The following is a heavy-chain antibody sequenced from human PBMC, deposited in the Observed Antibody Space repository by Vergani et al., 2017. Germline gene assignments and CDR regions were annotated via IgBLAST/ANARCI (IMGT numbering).Heavy chain of an antibody. CDR1: GFSLSTSGMR. CDR3: ARSSNWGSTGFDY. D-gene: IGHD7-27*01. CDR2: IDWDDDK. V-gene: IGHV2-70*04. Sequence: QVTLKESGPALVKPTQTLTLTCTFSGFSLSTSGMRVSWIRQPPGKALELLARIDWDDDKFYSTSLKTRLTISKDTSKNQVVLTMTNMDPGDTATYYCARSSNWGSTGFDYWDQGTLVTVSS. J-gene: IGHJ4*02.